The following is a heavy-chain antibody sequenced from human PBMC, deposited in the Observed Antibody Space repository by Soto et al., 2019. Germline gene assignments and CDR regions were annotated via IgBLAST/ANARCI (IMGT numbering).Heavy chain of an antibody. CDR2: NFVTGDT. V-gene: IGHV4-61*01. J-gene: IGHJ6*02. D-gene: IGHD2-2*01. CDR3: ARGRSDSAGSSFGRRMDV. Sequence: QVQLQESGPGLVKSSETLSLICFVSGEALGSGQSYWNWIRQAPGKGLEGVGQNFVTGDTKYSASLKSRVTMSVDTSKVQISLTLTSVTAADSATYFCARGRSDSAGSSFGRRMDVWGQGTTVTVSS. CDR1: GEALGSGQSY.